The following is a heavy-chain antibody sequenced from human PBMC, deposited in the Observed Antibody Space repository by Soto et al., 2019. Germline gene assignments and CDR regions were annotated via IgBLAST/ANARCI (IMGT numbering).Heavy chain of an antibody. J-gene: IGHJ6*02. V-gene: IGHV1-69*01. D-gene: IGHD2-2*01. CDR1: GGTFSSYA. CDR2: IIPIFGTA. CDR3: ARDNCSSTSCSRYYYGMDV. Sequence: QVQLVQSGAEVKKPGSSVKVSCKASGGTFSSYAISWVRHAPGQGLEWMGGIIPIFGTANYAQKFQGRVTITADESTSTAYMELSSLRSEDTAVYDCARDNCSSTSCSRYYYGMDVWGQGTTVTVSS.